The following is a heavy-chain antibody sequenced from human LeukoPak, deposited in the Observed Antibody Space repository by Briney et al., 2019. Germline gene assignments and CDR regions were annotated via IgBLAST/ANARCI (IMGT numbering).Heavy chain of an antibody. D-gene: IGHD2-8*01. Sequence: PGGSWRPPCAASGFTFSSFAIHGAAQAPGRGREWWAFKSYCESNKYYADSVKGRFTISRDNSKNTLYLPMNSLRAEDTAVYYCAKDRLLAYCTNGVCPYYYYYGMDVWGQGTTVTVSS. V-gene: IGHV3-30*18. CDR3: AKDRLLAYCTNGVCPYYYYYGMDV. CDR2: KSYCESNK. J-gene: IGHJ6*02. CDR1: GFTFSSFA.